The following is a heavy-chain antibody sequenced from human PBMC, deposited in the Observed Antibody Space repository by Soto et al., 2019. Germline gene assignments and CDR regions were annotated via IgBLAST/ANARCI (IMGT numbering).Heavy chain of an antibody. CDR3: ARGPYKYYYDSSGFTRQGNDY. V-gene: IGHV4-34*01. J-gene: IGHJ4*02. D-gene: IGHD3-22*01. CDR1: GGSFSGYY. Sequence: SETLSLTCAVYGGSFSGYYWSWIRQPPGKGLEWIGEINHSGSTNYNPSLKSRVTISVDTSKNQFSLKLSSVTAADTAVYYCARGPYKYYYDSSGFTRQGNDYWGQGTLVTVSS. CDR2: INHSGST.